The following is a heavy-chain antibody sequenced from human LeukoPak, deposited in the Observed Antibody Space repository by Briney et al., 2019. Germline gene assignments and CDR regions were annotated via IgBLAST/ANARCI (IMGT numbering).Heavy chain of an antibody. CDR3: ARGVVVVAATDFRYYYYVDV. CDR2: INPNSGGT. D-gene: IGHD2-15*01. Sequence: ASVKVSCKASGYTFTGYYMHWVRQAPGQGLEWMGWINPNSGGTNYAQKFQGRVTMTRDTSISTAYMELSRLRSDDTAVYYCARGVVVVAATDFRYYYYVDVWGKGTTVTVSS. V-gene: IGHV1-2*02. CDR1: GYTFTGYY. J-gene: IGHJ6*03.